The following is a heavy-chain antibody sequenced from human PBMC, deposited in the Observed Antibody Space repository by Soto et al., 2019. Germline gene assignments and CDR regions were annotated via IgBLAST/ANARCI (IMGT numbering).Heavy chain of an antibody. J-gene: IGHJ4*02. Sequence: EVQPLESGGGLVQPGGSLRLSCAASGFTFSSYVMSWVRQAPGKGLEWVSVISGSGGSTYYADSVKGRFTISRDNSKNTLYLQMNSLRAEDTAVYYCARRTSGWYLDYWGQGTLVTVSS. CDR1: GFTFSSYV. CDR3: ARRTSGWYLDY. D-gene: IGHD6-19*01. CDR2: ISGSGGST. V-gene: IGHV3-23*01.